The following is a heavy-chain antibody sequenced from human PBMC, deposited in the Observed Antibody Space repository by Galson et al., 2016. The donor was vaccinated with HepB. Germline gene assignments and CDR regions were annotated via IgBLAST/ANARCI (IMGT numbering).Heavy chain of an antibody. CDR1: GFTFSSYS. CDR2: ISYDGTIK. CDR3: ARDYFCVGASCRGERGRFDY. J-gene: IGHJ4*02. D-gene: IGHD2-21*01. V-gene: IGHV3-30*03. Sequence: SLRLSCAASGFTFSSYSMNWVRQAPGKGLEWVAFISYDGTIKYYTDSVKGRFTISRDMSKNTVFLEMNSLRAEDTAMYYCARDYFCVGASCRGERGRFDYWGQGALVTVSS.